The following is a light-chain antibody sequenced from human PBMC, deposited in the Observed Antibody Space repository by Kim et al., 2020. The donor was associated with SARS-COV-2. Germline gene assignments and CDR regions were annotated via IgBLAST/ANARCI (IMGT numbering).Light chain of an antibody. V-gene: IGKV1-39*01. CDR1: LNINTY. Sequence: SASVGERVTINCRASLNINTYLNWYQHKPGNAPKLLISAASSLQSGVPSRYSGSGSGTNFTLTISGLQPDDFATYYCQQSYAAPYAFGPGTKLEI. CDR3: QQSYAAPYA. CDR2: AAS. J-gene: IGKJ2*01.